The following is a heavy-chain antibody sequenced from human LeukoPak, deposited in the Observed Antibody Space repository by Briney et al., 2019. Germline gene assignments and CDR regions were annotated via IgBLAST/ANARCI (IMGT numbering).Heavy chain of an antibody. D-gene: IGHD3-16*01. CDR2: ISTDGSSA. Sequence: GGSLRLSCAASGFTFSSYWMHWVRHAPGKGLVWVSRISTDGSSAIYADSVKGRFTISRDNAKNTLSLQMNSLRAEDTAVYYCARVNVCPRCHFDYWGQGTLVTVSS. CDR1: GFTFSSYW. V-gene: IGHV3-74*01. J-gene: IGHJ4*02. CDR3: ARVNVCPRCHFDY.